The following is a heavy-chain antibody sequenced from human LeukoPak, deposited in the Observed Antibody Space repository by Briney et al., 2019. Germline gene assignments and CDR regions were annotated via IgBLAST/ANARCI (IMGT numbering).Heavy chain of an antibody. V-gene: IGHV3-30*02. CDR1: GFTFSSYG. CDR3: AKDLDAGSYFPALFDY. J-gene: IGHJ4*02. CDR2: IRYDGSNK. D-gene: IGHD3-10*01. Sequence: GGSLRLSCAASGFTFSSYGMHWVRQAPGKGLEWVAFIRYDGSNKYYADSVKGRFTISGDNSKNTLYLQMNSLRAEDTAVYYCAKDLDAGSYFPALFDYWGQGTLVTVSS.